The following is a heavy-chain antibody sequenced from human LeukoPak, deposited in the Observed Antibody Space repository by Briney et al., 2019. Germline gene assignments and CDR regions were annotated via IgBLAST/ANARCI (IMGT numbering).Heavy chain of an antibody. V-gene: IGHV3-48*01. J-gene: IGHJ4*02. CDR1: GFTFEDYS. D-gene: IGHD2-15*01. Sequence: GSLRLSCAASGFTFEDYSMNWVRQAPGKGPEWVSYISSSSSAIYYADSVKGRFTISRDNSKDSVYLQMNSLRAEDTAVYYCARDWWGVGDYWGQGTLVTVSS. CDR2: ISSSSSAI. CDR3: ARDWWGVGDY.